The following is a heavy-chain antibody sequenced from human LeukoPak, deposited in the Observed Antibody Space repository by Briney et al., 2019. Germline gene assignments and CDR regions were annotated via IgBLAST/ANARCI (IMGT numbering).Heavy chain of an antibody. CDR2: MNPNSGNT. J-gene: IGHJ4*02. CDR3: ARGGLWLGESLGY. Sequence: SSVNVSCKASGYTFTSYDINWVRQATGQGLEGMGWMNPNSGNTGYAQKFQGRGTMTRNTCISTAYMELSSPRSEDTAVYYCARGGLWLGESLGYWGQGTLVTVSS. CDR1: GYTFTSYD. D-gene: IGHD3-10*01. V-gene: IGHV1-8*01.